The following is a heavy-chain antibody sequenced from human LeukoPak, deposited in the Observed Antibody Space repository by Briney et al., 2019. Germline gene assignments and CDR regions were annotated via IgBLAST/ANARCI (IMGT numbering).Heavy chain of an antibody. V-gene: IGHV3-11*01. CDR3: ARGITVADLFDY. D-gene: IGHD6-19*01. CDR1: GFTFSDCY. CDR2: VTSSGSAI. J-gene: IGHJ4*02. Sequence: GGSLRLSCAASGFTFSDCYMSWLRQAPGKGLEWASSVTSSGSAIFYADSVKGRFTISRDNAKNSLYLQMNSLRAEDTALYYCARGITVADLFDYWGQGTLVTVSS.